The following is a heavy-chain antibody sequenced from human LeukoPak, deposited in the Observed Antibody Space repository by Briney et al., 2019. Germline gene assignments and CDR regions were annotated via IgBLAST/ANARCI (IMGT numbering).Heavy chain of an antibody. J-gene: IGHJ4*02. CDR2: IIPIFGTA. D-gene: IGHD6-13*01. CDR3: ATVELGYSSSFSLHY. V-gene: IGHV1-69*13. Sequence: SVKVSCKASGGTFSSYAISWVRQAPGQGLEWMGGIIPIFGTANYAQKFQGRVTITADESTSTAYMELSSLRSEDTAVYYCATVELGYSSSFSLHYWGQGTLVTVSS. CDR1: GGTFSSYA.